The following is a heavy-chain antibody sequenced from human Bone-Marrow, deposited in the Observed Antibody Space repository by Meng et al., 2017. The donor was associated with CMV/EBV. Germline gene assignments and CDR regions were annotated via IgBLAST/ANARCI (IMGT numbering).Heavy chain of an antibody. V-gene: IGHV3-48*03. Sequence: GGSLRLSCAASGFTFSSYEMNWVRQAPGKVLEWVSYISSSGSTIYYADSVKGRFTISRDNAKNSLYMQMNSLRAEDTAVYYCAITNTPPFDYWGQGTLVTVSS. J-gene: IGHJ4*02. CDR1: GFTFSSYE. D-gene: IGHD4-11*01. CDR2: ISSSGSTI. CDR3: AITNTPPFDY.